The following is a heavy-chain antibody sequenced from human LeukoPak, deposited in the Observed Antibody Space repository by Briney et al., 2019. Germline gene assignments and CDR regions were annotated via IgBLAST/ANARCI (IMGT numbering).Heavy chain of an antibody. CDR2: INHSGST. V-gene: IGHV4-34*01. Sequence: SETLSLTCAVYGGSFSGYYWSWIRQPPGKGLEWIGEINHSGSTNYNPSLKSRVTISVDTSKNQFSLKLSSVTAADTAVYYCARGRIRITIFGVARKKTDAFDIWGQETMVTVSS. CDR1: GGSFSGYY. J-gene: IGHJ3*02. CDR3: ARGRIRITIFGVARKKTDAFDI. D-gene: IGHD3-3*01.